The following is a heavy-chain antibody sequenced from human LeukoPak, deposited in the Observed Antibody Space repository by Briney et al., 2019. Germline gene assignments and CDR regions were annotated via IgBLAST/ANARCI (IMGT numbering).Heavy chain of an antibody. Sequence: SETLSLTCTVSGYSISSGYYWGWSRQPPGKGLEWIGRIYHSGSTYYNPSLKSRVTISVDTSKNQFSLKLSSVTAADTALYYCARNGHYSLDYWGQGILVTVSS. CDR2: IYHSGST. V-gene: IGHV4-38-2*02. CDR3: ARNGHYSLDY. J-gene: IGHJ4*02. D-gene: IGHD3-10*01. CDR1: GYSISSGYY.